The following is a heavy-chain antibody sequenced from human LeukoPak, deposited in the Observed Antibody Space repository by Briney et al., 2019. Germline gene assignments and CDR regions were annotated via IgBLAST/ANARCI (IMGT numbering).Heavy chain of an antibody. CDR2: ISSNGGST. CDR1: GLTFSSYA. V-gene: IGHV3-64D*09. J-gene: IGHJ4*02. Sequence: GGSLTLSCSPSGLTFSSYAMHWVRQPPGKGLEYVSAISSNGGSTYYADSVKGRFTISRDNSKNTLYLQMSSLRAEDTAVYYCVKGPTGRYFDWLDYWGQGTLVTVSS. D-gene: IGHD3-9*01. CDR3: VKGPTGRYFDWLDY.